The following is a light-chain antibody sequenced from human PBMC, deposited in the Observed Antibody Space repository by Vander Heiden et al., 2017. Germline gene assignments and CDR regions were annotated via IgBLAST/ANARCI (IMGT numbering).Light chain of an antibody. CDR3: SSYTTTSALVL. J-gene: IGLJ2*01. Sequence: QSALTQPASVSGSPGQSISISCTGTSSDVGGYSFVSWYQQHPGKAPRLMIDEVSDRPSGVSNRFSGSKLGNTASLTISGLQPEDEADYYCSSYTTTSALVLFGGGTKV. V-gene: IGLV2-14*01. CDR2: EVS. CDR1: SSDVGGYSF.